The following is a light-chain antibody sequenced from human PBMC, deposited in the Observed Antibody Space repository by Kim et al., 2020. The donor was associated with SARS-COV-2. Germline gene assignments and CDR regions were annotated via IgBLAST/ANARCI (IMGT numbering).Light chain of an antibody. CDR2: GAS. J-gene: IGKJ4*01. CDR1: QSVRSN. V-gene: IGKV3-15*01. CDR3: QQYNDWLT. Sequence: LSVSPGERATLSCRASQSVRSNLAWYQQKPGQVPRLLIYGASTRATGIPARFSGSGSGTEFTLTISSLQSEDFAVYYCQQYNDWLTFGGGTKLEIK.